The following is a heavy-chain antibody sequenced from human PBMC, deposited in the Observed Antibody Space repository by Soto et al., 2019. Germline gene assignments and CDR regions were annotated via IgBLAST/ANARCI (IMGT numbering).Heavy chain of an antibody. CDR1: GFTFGDYA. CDR2: IRSKAYGGTT. D-gene: IGHD1-26*01. Sequence: GGSLRLSCTASGFTFGDYAMSWVRQAPGKGLEWVGFIRSKAYGGTTEYAASVKGRFTISRDDSKSIAYLQMNSLKTEDTAVYYCTRDSGSYRGYYYYYGMDVRGQGTTVTVSS. CDR3: TRDSGSYRGYYYYYGMDV. J-gene: IGHJ6*02. V-gene: IGHV3-49*04.